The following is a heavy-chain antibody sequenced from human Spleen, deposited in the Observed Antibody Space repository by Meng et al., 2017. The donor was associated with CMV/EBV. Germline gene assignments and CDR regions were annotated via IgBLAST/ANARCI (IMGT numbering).Heavy chain of an antibody. Sequence: EVQLVESGGGLVKPGGSLRLSCAASGFTFSSYSMNWVRQAPGKGLEWVSSISSSSSYIYYADSVKGRFTISRDNAKNSLYLQMNSLRAEDTAVYYCAKYQLLFGGHCDYWCQGTLVTVSS. CDR3: AKYQLLFGGHCDY. CDR1: GFTFSSYS. D-gene: IGHD2-2*01. J-gene: IGHJ4*02. CDR2: ISSSSSYI. V-gene: IGHV3-21*01.